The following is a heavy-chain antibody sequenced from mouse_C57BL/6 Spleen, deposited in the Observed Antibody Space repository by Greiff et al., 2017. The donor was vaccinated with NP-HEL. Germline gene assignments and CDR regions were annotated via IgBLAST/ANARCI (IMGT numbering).Heavy chain of an antibody. CDR1: GYSITSGYY. Sequence: DVKLQESGPGLVKPSQSLSLTCSVTGYSITSGYYWNWIRQFPGNKLEWMGYISYDGSNNYNPYLKNRISITRDTSKNQFFLKLNSVTTEDTATYYCARSLVRDFDYWGQGTTLTVSS. CDR3: ARSLVRDFDY. V-gene: IGHV3-6*01. J-gene: IGHJ2*01. D-gene: IGHD2-10*02. CDR2: ISYDGSN.